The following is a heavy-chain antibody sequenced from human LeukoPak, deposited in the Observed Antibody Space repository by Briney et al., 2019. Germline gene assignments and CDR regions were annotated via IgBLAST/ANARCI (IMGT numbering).Heavy chain of an antibody. CDR3: ARVVAAADYYYYYYMDV. V-gene: IGHV1-2*02. CDR1: GYTFTGYY. CDR2: INPNSGGT. J-gene: IGHJ6*03. Sequence: ASVKVSCKASGYTFTGYYMHWVRQAPGQGLEWMGWINPNSGGTNYAQKFQGRVTMTRDTSISTAYMELSSLRSEDTAVYYCARVVAAADYYYYYYMDVWGKGTTVTVSS. D-gene: IGHD6-13*01.